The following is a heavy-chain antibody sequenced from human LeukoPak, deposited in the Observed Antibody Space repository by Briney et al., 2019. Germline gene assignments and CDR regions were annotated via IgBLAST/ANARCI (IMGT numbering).Heavy chain of an antibody. CDR3: ARAKYAAFFGY. J-gene: IGHJ4*02. D-gene: IGHD2-2*01. V-gene: IGHV4-59*01. CDR2: IYYSGST. CDR1: GGSISSYY. Sequence: SETLSLTCTVSGGSISSYYWSWIRQPPGKGLEWIGYIYYSGSTNYNPSLKSRVTISVDPSKNQFSLKLSSVTAADTAVYYCARAKYAAFFGYWGQGTLVTVSS.